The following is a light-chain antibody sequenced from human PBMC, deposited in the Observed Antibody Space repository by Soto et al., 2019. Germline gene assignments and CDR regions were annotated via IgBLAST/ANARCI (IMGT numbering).Light chain of an antibody. J-gene: IGKJ1*01. Sequence: EIVMTQSPATLSVSPGERATLSCRASQSVSSNLAWYQQKPGQAPRLLIYGASTRATGIPARFSGSGSGTEFTLTISSLKSEDFAVYYCQQYNEWPPWTFGQGTKVEMK. CDR1: QSVSSN. CDR2: GAS. V-gene: IGKV3-15*01. CDR3: QQYNEWPPWT.